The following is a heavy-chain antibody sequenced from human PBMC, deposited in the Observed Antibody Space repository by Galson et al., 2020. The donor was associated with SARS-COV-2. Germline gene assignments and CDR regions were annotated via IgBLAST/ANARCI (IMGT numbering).Heavy chain of an antibody. J-gene: IGHJ6*02. V-gene: IGHV3-15*07. Sequence: GGSLRLSCAASGFTFSNAWMNWVRQAPGKGLEWVGRIKSKTDGGTTDYAAPVKGRFTISRDDSKNTLYLQMNSLKTEDTAVYYCTPGPFGARDCSSTSCYGHYFYYGMDVWGQGTTVTVSS. D-gene: IGHD2-2*01. CDR1: GFTFSNAW. CDR2: IKSKTDGGTT. CDR3: TPGPFGARDCSSTSCYGHYFYYGMDV.